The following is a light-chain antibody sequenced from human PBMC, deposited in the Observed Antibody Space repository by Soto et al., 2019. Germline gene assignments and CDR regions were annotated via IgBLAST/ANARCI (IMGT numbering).Light chain of an antibody. CDR3: ETWDSNTWV. V-gene: IGLV4-60*02. Sequence: QLVLTQSSSASASLGSSVKLTCTLSSGHSSYIIAWHQQQPGKAPRYLMNLEGRGSYNKGSGNPDRFSGSSSGPDRYLTISNLQFEDEADYYCETWDSNTWVFGGGTKLTVL. CDR2: LEGRGSY. J-gene: IGLJ3*02. CDR1: SGHSSYI.